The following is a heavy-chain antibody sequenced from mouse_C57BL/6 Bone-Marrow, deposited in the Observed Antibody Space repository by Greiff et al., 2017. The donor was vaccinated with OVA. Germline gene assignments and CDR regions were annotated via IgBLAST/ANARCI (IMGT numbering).Heavy chain of an antibody. CDR1: GFTFSDYG. D-gene: IGHD1-1*01. V-gene: IGHV5-17*01. J-gene: IGHJ2*01. Sequence: EVKVEESGGGLVKPGGSLQLSCAASGFTFSDYGMHWVRQAPETGLEWVAYISSGSSTIYYADTVKGRFTISRDNAKITLFLQMTSLRSEDTAMYYCARSSHITTVVAEDYWGQGTTRTVSS. CDR3: ARSSHITTVVAEDY. CDR2: ISSGSSTI.